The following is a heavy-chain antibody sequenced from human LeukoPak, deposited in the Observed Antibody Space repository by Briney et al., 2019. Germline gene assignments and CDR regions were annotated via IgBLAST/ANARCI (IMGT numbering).Heavy chain of an antibody. Sequence: GGSLRLSCAASGFTFSSYIMNGVRQAPGKGLECVSSISSSSSYIYYADSVKGRFTISRDNAKNSLYLQMNSLRAEDTAVYYCARDLHGYSYGFGYFDYWGQGTLVTVSS. V-gene: IGHV3-21*01. CDR2: ISSSSSYI. CDR3: ARDLHGYSYGFGYFDY. CDR1: GFTFSSYI. J-gene: IGHJ4*02. D-gene: IGHD5-18*01.